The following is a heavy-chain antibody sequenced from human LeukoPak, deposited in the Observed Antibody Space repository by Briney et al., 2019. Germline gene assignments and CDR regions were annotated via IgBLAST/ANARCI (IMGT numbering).Heavy chain of an antibody. Sequence: ASVKVSCKASGYTFTSYGISWVRQAPGQGLEWMGWISAYNGNTNCAQKLQGRVTMTTDTSTSTAYMELRSLRSDDTAVYYCAGSLGYCTSNVCYLKYWGQGTLVTVSS. J-gene: IGHJ4*02. CDR2: ISAYNGNT. CDR1: GYTFTSYG. CDR3: AGSLGYCTSNVCYLKY. V-gene: IGHV1-18*01. D-gene: IGHD2-8*01.